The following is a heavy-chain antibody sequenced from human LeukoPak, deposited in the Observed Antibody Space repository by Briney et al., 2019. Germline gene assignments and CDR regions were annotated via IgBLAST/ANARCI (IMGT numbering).Heavy chain of an antibody. D-gene: IGHD1-26*01. CDR2: ISSSSSTI. CDR1: GFTVSSNY. CDR3: ARDGEYSGIYYFDY. V-gene: IGHV3-48*04. Sequence: GGSLRLSCAASGFTVSSNYMSWVRQAPGKGLEWVSYISSSSSTIYYADSVKGRFTISRDNAKNSLYLQMNSLRAEDTAVYYCARDGEYSGIYYFDYWGQGTLVTVSS. J-gene: IGHJ4*02.